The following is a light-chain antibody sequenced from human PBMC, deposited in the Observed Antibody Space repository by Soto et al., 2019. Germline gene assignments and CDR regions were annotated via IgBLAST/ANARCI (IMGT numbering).Light chain of an antibody. CDR1: QSISSY. Sequence: DIQMTQSPSSLSASVGDRVTITCRASQSISSYLNWYQQKPGKAPKLLIYAASSLQSGVPSRFSGSGSGTDFTLTIRSLQPEDFATYYCQQSYSTPRTFGQGTRLE. CDR3: QQSYSTPRT. CDR2: AAS. J-gene: IGKJ5*01. V-gene: IGKV1-39*01.